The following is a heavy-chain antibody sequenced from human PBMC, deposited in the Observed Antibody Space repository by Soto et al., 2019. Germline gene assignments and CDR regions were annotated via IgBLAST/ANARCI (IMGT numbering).Heavy chain of an antibody. D-gene: IGHD2-8*01. V-gene: IGHV2-70*13. J-gene: IGHJ4*02. Sequence: SGPTLVNPTQTLTLTCTFSGFTLGTTGLSVNWIRQAPGKALEWLAVIDWDGDRFYSASLKTRLSISKDTSENEVVLTMTNMDPVDTATYFCARSQGGMLYNSYFDFWGQGTLVTVSS. CDR1: GFTLGTTGLS. CDR3: ARSQGGMLYNSYFDF. CDR2: IDWDGDR.